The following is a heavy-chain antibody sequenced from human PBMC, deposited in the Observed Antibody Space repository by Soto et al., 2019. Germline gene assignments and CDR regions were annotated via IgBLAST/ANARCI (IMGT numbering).Heavy chain of an antibody. Sequence: GGSLRLSCAASGFTFSSYGMHWVRQAPGKGLEWVAVISYDGSNKYYADSVKGRFTISRDNSKNTLYLQMNSLRAEDTAVYYCAKDGYCSSTSCPLGLDPWGQGTLVTVSS. CDR1: GFTFSSYG. J-gene: IGHJ5*02. CDR3: AKDGYCSSTSCPLGLDP. D-gene: IGHD2-2*03. CDR2: ISYDGSNK. V-gene: IGHV3-30*18.